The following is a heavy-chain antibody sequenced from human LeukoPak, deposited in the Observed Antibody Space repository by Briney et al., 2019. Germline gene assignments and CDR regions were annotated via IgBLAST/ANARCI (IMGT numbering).Heavy chain of an antibody. CDR2: IKQDGSEK. D-gene: IGHD3-22*01. V-gene: IGHV3-7*01. CDR1: GFTVSSNE. J-gene: IGHJ4*02. Sequence: PGGSLRLSCAASGFTVSSNEMSWVRQAPGKGLEWAANIKQDGSEKYYVDSVKARFTISRDNAKNSLSLQMNSLRAEDTAVYYCARVEYYYASSGYWRGLVPFLDYWGQGTLVTVSS. CDR3: ARVEYYYASSGYWRGLVPFLDY.